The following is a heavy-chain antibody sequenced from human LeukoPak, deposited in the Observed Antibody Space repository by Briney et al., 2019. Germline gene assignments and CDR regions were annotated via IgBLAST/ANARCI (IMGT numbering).Heavy chain of an antibody. CDR2: ISGSGGST. Sequence: GVLRLSCAASGFTFSSYGMSWVRQAPGKGLEWVSAISGSGGSTYYADSVKGRFTISRDNSKNTLYLQMNSLRAEDTAVYYCAKVSPPYYYDSSAGALSWFDYWGQGTLVTVSS. CDR3: AKVSPPYYYDSSAGALSWFDY. V-gene: IGHV3-23*01. D-gene: IGHD3-22*01. CDR1: GFTFSSYG. J-gene: IGHJ4*02.